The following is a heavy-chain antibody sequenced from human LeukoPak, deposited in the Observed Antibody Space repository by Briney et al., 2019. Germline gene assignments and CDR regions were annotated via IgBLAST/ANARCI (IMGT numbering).Heavy chain of an antibody. CDR1: EFTFSSYG. Sequence: PGGSLRLSCAASEFTFSSYGMNWVRQAPGKGLEWVAFIRFDGRDKYYTDSVKGRFTISRDNSKSTLDLQMNSLRAEDTAVYYCAKGLWFGELLDDYWGQGTLVTVSS. CDR2: IRFDGRDK. V-gene: IGHV3-30*02. D-gene: IGHD3-10*01. CDR3: AKGLWFGELLDDY. J-gene: IGHJ4*02.